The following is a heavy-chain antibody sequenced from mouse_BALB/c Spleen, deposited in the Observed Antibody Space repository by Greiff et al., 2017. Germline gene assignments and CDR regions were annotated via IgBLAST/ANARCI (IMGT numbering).Heavy chain of an antibody. D-gene: IGHD4-1*02. Sequence: EVHLVESGGGLVQPGGSLKLSCAASGFTFSSYTMSWVRQTPEKRLEWVAYISNGGGSTYYPDTVKGRFTISRDNAKNTLYLQMSSLKSEDTAMYYCARFSQLGRHFDVWGAGTTVTVSS. CDR2: ISNGGGST. CDR3: ARFSQLGRHFDV. V-gene: IGHV5-12-2*01. J-gene: IGHJ1*01. CDR1: GFTFSSYT.